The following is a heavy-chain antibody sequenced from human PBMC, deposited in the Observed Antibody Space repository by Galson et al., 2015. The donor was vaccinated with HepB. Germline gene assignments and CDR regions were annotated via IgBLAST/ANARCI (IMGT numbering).Heavy chain of an antibody. CDR3: ARGMVRGVIQGHFDY. J-gene: IGHJ4*02. CDR1: GFTVSSKY. V-gene: IGHV3-66*02. Sequence: SPRLPCAASGFTVSSKYLSCVRQAPGKGLEWVSVIYIGGSTYYADSVKGRFTISRDNSKNTLYLRMNSLRAEDTALYSCARGMVRGVIQGHFDYWGQGTLVTVSS. D-gene: IGHD3-10*01. CDR2: IYIGGST.